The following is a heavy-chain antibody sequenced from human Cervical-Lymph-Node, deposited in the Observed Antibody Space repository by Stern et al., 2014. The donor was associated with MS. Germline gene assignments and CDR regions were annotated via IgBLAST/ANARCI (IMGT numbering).Heavy chain of an antibody. CDR1: GGSISSSSYY. CDR3: ATVGATALDY. D-gene: IGHD1-26*01. J-gene: IGHJ4*02. Sequence: QLQLQESGPGLVKPSETLSLSCAVSGGSISSSSYYWGWIRQSPEKGLEWIGSIYYTGKTYYNPSLKSRVTMSVDKSKNQFSMRLTSVTAADTAVYYCATVGATALDYWGQGTLVTVSS. CDR2: IYYTGKT. V-gene: IGHV4-39*01.